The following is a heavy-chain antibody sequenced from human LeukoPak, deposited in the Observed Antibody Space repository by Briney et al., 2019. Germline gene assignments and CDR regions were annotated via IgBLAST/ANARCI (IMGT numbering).Heavy chain of an antibody. Sequence: SETLSLTRTVSGGSISSYYWSWIRQPPGKGLEWIGYIYYSGNTNYHPSLKSRVTISVDTSKNQFSLKLSSVTAADTAVYYCARRNYYDTSGYQFDYWDQGTLVTVSS. V-gene: IGHV4-59*08. CDR1: GGSISSYY. CDR2: IYYSGNT. CDR3: ARRNYYDTSGYQFDY. J-gene: IGHJ4*02. D-gene: IGHD3-22*01.